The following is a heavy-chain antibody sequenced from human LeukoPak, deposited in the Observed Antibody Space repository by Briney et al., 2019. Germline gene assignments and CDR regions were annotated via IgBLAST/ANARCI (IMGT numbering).Heavy chain of an antibody. CDR3: ARAPSEIGGYYPEYFRH. V-gene: IGHV3-74*01. CDR1: GFTFSTYW. D-gene: IGHD3-22*01. J-gene: IGHJ1*01. CDR2: IKSDGST. Sequence: GGSLRLSCAASGFTFSTYWMHWVRQAPGKGLVWVSRIKSDGSTNYADSVEGRFTISRDNAKNTVSLQMNSLRAEDTGVYYCARAPSEIGGYYPEYFRHWGQGTLVTVSS.